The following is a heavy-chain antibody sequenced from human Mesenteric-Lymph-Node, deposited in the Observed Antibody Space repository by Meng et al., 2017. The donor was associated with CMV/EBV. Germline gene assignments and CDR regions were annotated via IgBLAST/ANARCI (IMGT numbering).Heavy chain of an antibody. Sequence: VRPPACGPSLVKPSQSLSLPCSASGDSISSGDYHWSWFRQPPGKGLEWIGYIYYSGSTYYNPSLKSRVTISVDTSKNQFSLKLSSVTAADTAVYYCAREGSGSWFGAATFDYWGQGTLVTVSS. V-gene: IGHV4-30-4*08. CDR2: IYYSGST. CDR3: AREGSGSWFGAATFDY. D-gene: IGHD3-10*01. J-gene: IGHJ4*02. CDR1: GDSISSGDYH.